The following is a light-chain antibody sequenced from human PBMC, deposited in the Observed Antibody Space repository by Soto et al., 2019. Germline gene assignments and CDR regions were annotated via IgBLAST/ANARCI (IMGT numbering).Light chain of an antibody. CDR1: SFNIGFNY. Sequence: QLVLTQPPSASGTPGQTVTISCSGSSFNIGFNYVYWYQQLPGMAPKLLIHSNDERPSGVPDRFSGSKSGTSASLAISGLRSEDEADYYCAAWDDSLSGGVFGTGTKLTVL. V-gene: IGLV1-47*02. J-gene: IGLJ1*01. CDR2: SND. CDR3: AAWDDSLSGGV.